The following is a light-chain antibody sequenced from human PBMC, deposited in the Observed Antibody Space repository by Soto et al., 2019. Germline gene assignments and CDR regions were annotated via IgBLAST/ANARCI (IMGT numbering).Light chain of an antibody. CDR2: DDN. V-gene: IGLV1-51*01. CDR1: SSNIGGNS. J-gene: IGLJ1*01. CDR3: GSWDSSLSAYV. Sequence: QSVLTQPPSVSATPGQKVTISCSGSSSNIGGNSVSWYQQLPGTAPKLLIYDDNKRPSGIPDRFSGSKSGTSATLGITGFQTGDEADYYCGSWDSSLSAYVFGTGTTV.